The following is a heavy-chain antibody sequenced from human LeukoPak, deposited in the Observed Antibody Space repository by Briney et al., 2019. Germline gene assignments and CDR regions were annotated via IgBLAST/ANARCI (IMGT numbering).Heavy chain of an antibody. CDR2: INHSGST. CDR3: ARGGGLGYCSSTSCYYDY. Sequence: SETLSLTCAVYGGSFSGYYWSWIRQPPGKGLEWIGEINHSGSTNYNPSLKGRVTISVDTSKNQFSLKLSSVTAADTAVYYCARGGGLGYCSSTSCYYDYWGQGTLVTVSS. V-gene: IGHV4-34*01. D-gene: IGHD2-2*01. J-gene: IGHJ4*02. CDR1: GGSFSGYY.